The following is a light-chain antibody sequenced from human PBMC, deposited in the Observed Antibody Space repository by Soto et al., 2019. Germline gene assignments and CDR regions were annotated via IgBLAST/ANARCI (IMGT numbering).Light chain of an antibody. CDR2: DAS. V-gene: IGKV1-5*01. CDR1: QSISPW. Sequence: DIQMTQSPSTLSASVGDRVTITCRASQSISPWLAWYQQKPGKAPKLLIFDASNLESGVPSRFSGSGSGTEFTLTISGLQPDDFATYYCLQYHTYRTFGQGTKVDIK. J-gene: IGKJ1*01. CDR3: LQYHTYRT.